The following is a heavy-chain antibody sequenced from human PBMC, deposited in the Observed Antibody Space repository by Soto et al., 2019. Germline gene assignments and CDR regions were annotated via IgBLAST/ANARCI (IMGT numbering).Heavy chain of an antibody. D-gene: IGHD3-3*01. CDR3: AKDRLTIFGVVIRSPYFDY. CDR2: ISGSGGST. Sequence: GGSLRLSCAASGFTFSSYAMSWVRQAPGKGLEWVSAISGSGGSTYYADSVKGRFTISRDNSKNTLYLQMNSLRAEDTAVYYCAKDRLTIFGVVIRSPYFDYWGQGTLVTVSS. CDR1: GFTFSSYA. V-gene: IGHV3-23*01. J-gene: IGHJ4*02.